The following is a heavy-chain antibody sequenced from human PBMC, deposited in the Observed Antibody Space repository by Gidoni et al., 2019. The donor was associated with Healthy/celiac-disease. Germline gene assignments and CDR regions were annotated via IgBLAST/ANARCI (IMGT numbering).Heavy chain of an antibody. V-gene: IGHV4-59*01. D-gene: IGHD3-10*01. Sequence: QVQLQESGPGLVKPSETLSLTCTVSGGSISSYYWSWIRQPPGKGLEWIGYIYYSGSTNYTPSLKSRVTISVDTSKNQFSLKLSSVTAADTAVYYCARARRSGDAFDIWGQGTMVTVSS. CDR2: IYYSGST. CDR3: ARARRSGDAFDI. J-gene: IGHJ3*02. CDR1: GGSISSYY.